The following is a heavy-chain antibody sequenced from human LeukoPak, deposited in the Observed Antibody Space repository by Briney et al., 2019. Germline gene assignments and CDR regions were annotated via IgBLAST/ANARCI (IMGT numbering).Heavy chain of an antibody. CDR3: AKGQYYYDSSGYDY. D-gene: IGHD3-22*01. V-gene: IGHV3-23*01. Sequence: PGGSLRLSCAASGFTFNIYVMSWVRQAPGEGLEWVSVISGSGGSTYYADSVKGRFTISRDNSKNTLYLQMNSLRAEDTAVYYCAKGQYYYDSSGYDYWGQGTLVTVSS. J-gene: IGHJ4*02. CDR2: ISGSGGST. CDR1: GFTFNIYV.